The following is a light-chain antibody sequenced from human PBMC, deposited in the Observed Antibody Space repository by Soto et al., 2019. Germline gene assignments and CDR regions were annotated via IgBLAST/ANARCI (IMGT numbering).Light chain of an antibody. V-gene: IGLV3-21*02. CDR3: QVWDVSTVHYV. CDR2: DDS. J-gene: IGLJ1*01. CDR1: NIGSKT. Sequence: SYELTQPPSMSVAPGQTARITCGGNNIGSKTVHWYQQKAGEAPVLVVYDDSDRPSGFPGRFSGSNSGNTATLTISRVEAGDEADYYCQVWDVSTVHYVFGTGTKVTVL.